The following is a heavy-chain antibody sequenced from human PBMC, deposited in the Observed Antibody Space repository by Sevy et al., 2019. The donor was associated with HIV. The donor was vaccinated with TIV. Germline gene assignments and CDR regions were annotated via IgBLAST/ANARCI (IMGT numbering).Heavy chain of an antibody. V-gene: IGHV1-2*02. J-gene: IGHJ6*03. CDR2: INPDSGDT. CDR3: ARAGARGIFGVSIDNSYYYMDV. Sequence: ASVKVSCKASGYIFTGYYIHWVRQAPGQGLEWMGWINPDSGDTNSAQTFQGRVTMTRDTSIRTAYMELSRLTSDDTAVYYCARAGARGIFGVSIDNSYYYMDVWGKGTTVTVSS. D-gene: IGHD3-3*02. CDR1: GYIFTGYY.